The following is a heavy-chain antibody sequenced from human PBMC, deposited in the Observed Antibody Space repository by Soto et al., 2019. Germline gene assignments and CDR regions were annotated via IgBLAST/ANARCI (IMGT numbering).Heavy chain of an antibody. V-gene: IGHV1-58*01. D-gene: IGHD3-3*01. J-gene: IGHJ6*02. Sequence: SVKVSCKASGFTFTSSAVQWVRQARGQRLEWIGWIVVGSGNTNYAQKFQERVTITRDMSTSTAYMELSSLRSEDTAVYYCAANSDDFWSGPSDPPPDYYYYYGMDVWGQGTTVTVSS. CDR3: AANSDDFWSGPSDPPPDYYYYYGMDV. CDR2: IVVGSGNT. CDR1: GFTFTSSA.